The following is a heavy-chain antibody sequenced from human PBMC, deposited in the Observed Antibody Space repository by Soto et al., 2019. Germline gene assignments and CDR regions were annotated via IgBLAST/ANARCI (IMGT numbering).Heavy chain of an antibody. CDR2: IRRKAYSYAT. CDR1: GLIFSDYH. Sequence: EVQLVESGGGLVQPGGSLRLSCAASGLIFSDYHMDWVRQAPGKGLEWVGRIRRKAYSYATDYAASVKNRFTISRGDAKSSLYLEMASVRTVSTAEYECALLGVWSVGSAAMDVWGQGTTVTVSS. CDR3: ALLGVWSVGSAAMDV. V-gene: IGHV3-72*01. J-gene: IGHJ6*02. D-gene: IGHD6-19*01.